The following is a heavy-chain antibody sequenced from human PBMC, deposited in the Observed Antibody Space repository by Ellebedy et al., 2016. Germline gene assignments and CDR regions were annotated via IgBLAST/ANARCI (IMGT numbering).Heavy chain of an antibody. J-gene: IGHJ4*02. V-gene: IGHV3-23*01. Sequence: GESLKISXADSGFTFSRYWMSWVRQSPGKGLEWVSRISSSASGESTSYAASVKGRFTISRDNSRSTLYLEMNTLRAEDSALYFCAQAHCDGGSCRGQWVHWGQGTLVTVSS. CDR1: GFTFSRYW. CDR2: ISSSASGEST. CDR3: AQAHCDGGSCRGQWVH. D-gene: IGHD2-21*01.